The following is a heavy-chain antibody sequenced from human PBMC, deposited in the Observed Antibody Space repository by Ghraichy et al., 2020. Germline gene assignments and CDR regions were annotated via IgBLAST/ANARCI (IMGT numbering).Heavy chain of an antibody. CDR3: ARQGVRGLSRWFDP. Sequence: SENLSLTCTVSGGSISSSDYYWVWIRQPPGKGLESIGSVYRSGSAFYNTSLRSRVTISVDTSKNQFSLKVNSVTAADTAVYYCARQGVRGLSRWFDPWGQGTLVTVSS. D-gene: IGHD3-10*01. V-gene: IGHV4-39*01. CDR1: GGSISSSDYY. CDR2: VYRSGSA. J-gene: IGHJ5*02.